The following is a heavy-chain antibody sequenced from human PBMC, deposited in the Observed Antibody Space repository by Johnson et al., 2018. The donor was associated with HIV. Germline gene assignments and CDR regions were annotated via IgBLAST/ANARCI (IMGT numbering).Heavy chain of an antibody. CDR1: GFTFSDYY. J-gene: IGHJ3*02. Sequence: QMLLVESGGGLVKPGGSLRLSCAASGFTFSDYYMSWIRQAPGKGLEWVSYISSSGSTIYYADSVKGRFTISRDNAKNSLYRQMNSLRAEDTAVYYCAREQYGGNSNAGDGFDIWGQGTMVTVSS. CDR3: AREQYGGNSNAGDGFDI. CDR2: ISSSGSTI. V-gene: IGHV3-11*04. D-gene: IGHD4-23*01.